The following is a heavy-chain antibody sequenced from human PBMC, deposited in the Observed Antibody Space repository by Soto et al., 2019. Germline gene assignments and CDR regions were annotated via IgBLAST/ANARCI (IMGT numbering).Heavy chain of an antibody. CDR2: ISGSGANT. Sequence: PGGSLRLSCAASGFTFSSYAMNWVRQAPGKGLEWVSAISGSGANTHYGDSVEGRFTISRDNSKNTVSLHINSLRAEDTALYYCAKSQYYETSGNFDYWGQGTLVTVSS. V-gene: IGHV3-23*01. CDR1: GFTFSSYA. J-gene: IGHJ4*02. D-gene: IGHD3-22*01. CDR3: AKSQYYETSGNFDY.